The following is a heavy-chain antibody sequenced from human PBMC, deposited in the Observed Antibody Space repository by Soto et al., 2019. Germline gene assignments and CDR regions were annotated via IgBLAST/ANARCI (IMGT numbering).Heavy chain of an antibody. CDR2: IIGSGHYT. J-gene: IGHJ4*02. Sequence: GGSLRLSWAASGFTFSTSSMHWVRQAPGKGLGWVSSIIGSGHYTHYAGFLRGRFTISRDKAKSSLYLQMNSLRAEDTAVYYCAGEGINNCNEYCFDSWGQGTVVTVSS. V-gene: IGHV3-21*01. CDR3: AGEGINNCNEYCFDS. D-gene: IGHD1-20*01. CDR1: GFTFSTSS.